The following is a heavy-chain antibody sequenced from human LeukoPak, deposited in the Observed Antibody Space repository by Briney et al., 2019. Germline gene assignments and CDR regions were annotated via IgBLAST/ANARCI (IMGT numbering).Heavy chain of an antibody. J-gene: IGHJ4*02. CDR1: GGSFSGYY. Sequence: PSETPSLTCAVYGGSFSGYYWSWIRQPPGKGLEWIGEINHSGSTNYNPSLKSRVTISVDTSKNQFSLKLSSVTAADTAVYYCARCTRITMVRGVIITGIYYFDYWGQGTLVTVSS. D-gene: IGHD3-10*01. V-gene: IGHV4-34*01. CDR2: INHSGST. CDR3: ARCTRITMVRGVIITGIYYFDY.